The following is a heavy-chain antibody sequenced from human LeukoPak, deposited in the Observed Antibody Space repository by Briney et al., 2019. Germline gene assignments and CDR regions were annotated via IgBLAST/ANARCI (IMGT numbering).Heavy chain of an antibody. J-gene: IGHJ4*02. Sequence: PSQTLSRTCTVSSSSISSGSFSWSWIRQPPGKGLEWIGYIYYSGSSYYNPSLNSQFTISVDASKNQFSLELSSVTAADTAVYYCARVSAAQYFDHWGQGTLVTVSS. CDR2: IYYSGSS. CDR3: ARVSAAQYFDH. V-gene: IGHV4-30-4*07. D-gene: IGHD3-10*01. CDR1: SSSISSGSFS.